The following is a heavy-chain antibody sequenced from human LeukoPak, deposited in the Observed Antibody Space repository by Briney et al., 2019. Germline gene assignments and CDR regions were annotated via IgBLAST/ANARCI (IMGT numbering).Heavy chain of an antibody. CDR2: IYSGGST. J-gene: IGHJ3*02. Sequence: GGSLRLSCAASGFTVSSNYMSWVRQAPGKGLEWVSDIYSGGSTYYADSVKGRFTISRDNSKNTLYLQMNSLRAEDTAVYYCARERDGDRSAFDIWGQGTMVTVSS. D-gene: IGHD3-10*01. CDR1: GFTVSSNY. V-gene: IGHV3-53*01. CDR3: ARERDGDRSAFDI.